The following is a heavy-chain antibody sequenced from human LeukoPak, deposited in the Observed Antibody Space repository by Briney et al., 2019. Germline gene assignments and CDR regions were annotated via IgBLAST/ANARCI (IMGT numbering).Heavy chain of an antibody. CDR3: AKDLTRTFPFDP. CDR2: ISGSGGST. CDR1: GFTFSSYG. D-gene: IGHD1-14*01. Sequence: GGTLRLSCAASGFTFSSYGMSWVRQAPGKGLEWVSAISGSGGSTYYADSVKGRFTISRDNSKNTLYLQMNSLRAEDTAVYYCAKDLTRTFPFDPWGQGTLVTVSS. J-gene: IGHJ5*02. V-gene: IGHV3-23*01.